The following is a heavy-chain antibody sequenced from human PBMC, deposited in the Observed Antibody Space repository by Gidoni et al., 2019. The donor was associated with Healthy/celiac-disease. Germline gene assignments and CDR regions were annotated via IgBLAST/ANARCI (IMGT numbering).Heavy chain of an antibody. CDR3: AHQLITMVRGVIISGDDAFDI. D-gene: IGHD3-10*01. CDR1: VLSRSTSGVG. J-gene: IGHJ3*02. CDR2: IYWDDDK. Sequence: QITLKESGPTLVKPTQTLTLTCTFSVLSRSTSGVGGGWIRQPPGQALEWLALIYWDDDKRYSPSLKSRLTITKDTSTDQVVLTMTNMDPVDTATYYCAHQLITMVRGVIISGDDAFDIWGQGTMVTVSS. V-gene: IGHV2-5*02.